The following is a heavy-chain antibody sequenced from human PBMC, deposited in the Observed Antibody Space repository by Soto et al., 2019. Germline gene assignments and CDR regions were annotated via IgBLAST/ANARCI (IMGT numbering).Heavy chain of an antibody. D-gene: IGHD6-19*01. CDR3: ARITVAVAVHFDY. CDR2: IFSNDEK. CDR1: GFSLSNARMG. J-gene: IGHJ4*02. Sequence: QVTLKESGPVLVKPTETLTLTCTVSGFSLSNARMGVSWIRQPPGKALEWLAHIFSNDEKSYSTSLKSRLTISKDTSKSQVVLTMTNIDPVDTATYYCARITVAVAVHFDYWGQGTLVTVSS. V-gene: IGHV2-26*01.